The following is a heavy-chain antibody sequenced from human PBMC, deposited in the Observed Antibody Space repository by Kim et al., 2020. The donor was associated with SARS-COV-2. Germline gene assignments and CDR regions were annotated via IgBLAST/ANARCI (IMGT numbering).Heavy chain of an antibody. CDR2: IYTGDSDT. J-gene: IGHJ4*02. CDR3: ARASLAATEDLDY. V-gene: IGHV5-51*01. Sequence: GESLKISCKGSGYSFANYWIGWVRQMPGKGLEWMGIIYTGDSDTRYRPSFQGQVTISADKSISTAYLQWSRLETSDTAIYYCARASLAATEDLDYWGQGTLVSVSS. D-gene: IGHD2-15*01. CDR1: GYSFANYW.